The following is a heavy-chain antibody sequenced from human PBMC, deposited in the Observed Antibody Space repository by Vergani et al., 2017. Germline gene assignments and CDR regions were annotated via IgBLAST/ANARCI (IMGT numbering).Heavy chain of an antibody. D-gene: IGHD4-17*01. CDR1: GFTVSSNY. CDR3: AIAHDYGDYYGAFDI. CDR2: IYSGGST. V-gene: IGHV3-53*04. Sequence: EVQLVESGGGLVQPGGSLRLSCAASGFTVSSNYMSWVRQAPGKGLEWVSVIYSGGSTYYADSVKGRFTISRHNSKNTLYLQMNSLRAEDTAVYYCAIAHDYGDYYGAFDIWGQGTMVTVAS. J-gene: IGHJ3*02.